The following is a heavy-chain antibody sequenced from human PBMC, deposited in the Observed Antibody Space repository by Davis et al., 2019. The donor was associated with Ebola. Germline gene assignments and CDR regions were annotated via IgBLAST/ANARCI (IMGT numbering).Heavy chain of an antibody. CDR2: ISGSGGST. D-gene: IGHD1-7*01. CDR1: GFTFSSYA. Sequence: GESLKISCAASGFTFSSYAMSWVRQAPGKGLEWVSAISGSGGSTYYADSVKGRFTISRDNAKNSLYLQMNSLRDEDTAVYYCARAERWATGTTSEYYYYYMDVWGKGTTVTVSS. J-gene: IGHJ6*03. CDR3: ARAERWATGTTSEYYYYYMDV. V-gene: IGHV3-23*01.